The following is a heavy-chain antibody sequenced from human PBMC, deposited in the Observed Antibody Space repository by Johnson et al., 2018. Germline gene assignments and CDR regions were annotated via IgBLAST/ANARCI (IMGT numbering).Heavy chain of an antibody. D-gene: IGHD3-22*01. V-gene: IGHV4-59*01. J-gene: IGHJ3*02. CDR1: GGSISSYY. Sequence: QVQLQESGPGLVKXSETLSLTCTVSGGSISSYYWSWIRQPPGKGLEWIGYIYYSGSTNYNPSLKSLVPISVDTSKNQFSLKLSSVTAADTAVYYCARMYYYDSSGYYYDAFDIWGQGTMVTVSS. CDR2: IYYSGST. CDR3: ARMYYYDSSGYYYDAFDI.